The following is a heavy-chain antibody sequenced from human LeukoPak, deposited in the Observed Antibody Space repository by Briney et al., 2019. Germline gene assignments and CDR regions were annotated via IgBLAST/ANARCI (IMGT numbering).Heavy chain of an antibody. CDR1: GFTFSRYW. CDR3: GKTTVGYSSGQKPAWPVDY. Sequence: GGSLRLSWVASGFTFSRYWMSWVRQAPGKGLEWVANIKQDGSEKYYVDSVKGRFTISRDNAKNSLYLQLDSLRAEDTAVYYCGKTTVGYSSGQKPAWPVDYWGQGTLVTVSS. D-gene: IGHD5-18*01. V-gene: IGHV3-7*03. J-gene: IGHJ4*02. CDR2: IKQDGSEK.